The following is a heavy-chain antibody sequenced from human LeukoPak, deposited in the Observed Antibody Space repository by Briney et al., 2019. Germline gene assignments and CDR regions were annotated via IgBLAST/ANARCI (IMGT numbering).Heavy chain of an antibody. J-gene: IGHJ4*01. CDR2: IGPSGAVT. Sequence: GGSLRLSCAGSGFTFETYAMTWVRQAPGKGLEWVSVIGPSGAVTHYAESVKGRFTISRDNSKNTLYLQMNSLRVEDTAIYFCAKYAAGYAPNFDYWGQGTLVTVSS. CDR1: GFTFETYA. D-gene: IGHD5-12*01. V-gene: IGHV3-23*01. CDR3: AKYAAGYAPNFDY.